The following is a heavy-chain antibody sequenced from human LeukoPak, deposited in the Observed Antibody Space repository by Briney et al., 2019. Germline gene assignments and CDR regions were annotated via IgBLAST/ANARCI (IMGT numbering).Heavy chain of an antibody. J-gene: IGHJ6*02. D-gene: IGHD3-10*01. CDR1: GFTFSSYA. CDR2: ISGSDGGT. CDR3: AKSVAGGSGYYYDMDV. Sequence: PGGSLRLSRAASGFTFSSYAMSWVRLAPGKGLEWVSGISGSDGGTYYADSVKGRFTISRDNSKNTLYLQMNSLRAEDTAVYYCAKSVAGGSGYYYDMDVWGQGTTVTVSS. V-gene: IGHV3-23*01.